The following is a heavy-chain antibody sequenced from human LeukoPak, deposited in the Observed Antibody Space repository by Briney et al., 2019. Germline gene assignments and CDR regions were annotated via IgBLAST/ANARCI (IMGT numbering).Heavy chain of an antibody. CDR3: ASGGSYNDWFDP. V-gene: IGHV4-30-4*01. CDR2: IYYSGST. J-gene: IGHJ5*02. CDR1: GGSISSGDYY. Sequence: SETLSLTCTVSGGSISSGDYYWSWIRQPPGKGLEWIGYIYYSGSTYYNPSLKSRVTISVGTSKNQFSLKLSSVTAADTAVYYCASGGSYNDWFDPWGQGTLVTVSS. D-gene: IGHD1-26*01.